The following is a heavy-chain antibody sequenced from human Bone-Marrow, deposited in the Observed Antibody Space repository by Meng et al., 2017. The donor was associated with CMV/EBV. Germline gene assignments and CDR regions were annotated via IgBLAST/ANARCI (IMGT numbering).Heavy chain of an antibody. CDR2: IYYSGST. V-gene: IGHV4-59*01. Sequence: SETLSLTCTVSDGSINYYYWSWIRQPPGKGLEWVGYIYYSGSTNYNPSLKSRVTISVDTSKSQFSLKLSSVTAADTAVYYCARGSAEPAPFDIWGQGTMVTVSS. J-gene: IGHJ3*02. CDR1: DGSINYYY. D-gene: IGHD1-26*01. CDR3: ARGSAEPAPFDI.